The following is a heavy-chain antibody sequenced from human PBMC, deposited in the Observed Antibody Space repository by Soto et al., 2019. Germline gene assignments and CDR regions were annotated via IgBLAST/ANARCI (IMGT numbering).Heavy chain of an antibody. D-gene: IGHD6-6*01. CDR3: VRGVAASPARLGMDL. V-gene: IGHV4-30-4*01. J-gene: IGHJ6*02. CDR1: GASISSNDYY. Sequence: PSETLSLTCTVSGASISSNDYYWTWIRQPPGKGLEWIGSTQYSGSTYYNPSLNSRITISLDTSRNQFSLRLSSVTAADTAMYYCVRGVAASPARLGMDLWGPGNTVTLSS. CDR2: TQYSGST.